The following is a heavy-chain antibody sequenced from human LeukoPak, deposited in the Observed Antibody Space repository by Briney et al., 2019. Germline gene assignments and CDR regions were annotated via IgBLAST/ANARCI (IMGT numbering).Heavy chain of an antibody. J-gene: IGHJ4*02. D-gene: IGHD2-15*01. CDR1: GGSISSYY. Sequence: SETLSLTCTVSGGSISSYYWSWIRQPPGKGLEWIGYIYYSGSTNYNPSLKSRVTISVDTSKNQFSLKLSSVTAADTAVYYCARDAPTCSGGSCYDYWGQGTLVTVSS. CDR3: ARDAPTCSGGSCYDY. V-gene: IGHV4-59*01. CDR2: IYYSGST.